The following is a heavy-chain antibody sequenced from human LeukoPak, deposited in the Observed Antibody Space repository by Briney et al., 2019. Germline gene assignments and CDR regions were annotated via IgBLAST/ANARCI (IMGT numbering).Heavy chain of an antibody. CDR2: ISGSGGST. CDR1: GFTFSSYA. D-gene: IGHD5-18*01. CDR3: ANSDMGYSYGSFHY. V-gene: IGHV3-23*01. Sequence: GGSPRLSCAASGFTFSSYAMSWVRQAPGKGLEWVSAISGSGGSTYYADSVKGRFTISRDNSKNTLYLQMNSLRAEDTAVYYCANSDMGYSYGSFHYWGQGTLVTVSS. J-gene: IGHJ4*02.